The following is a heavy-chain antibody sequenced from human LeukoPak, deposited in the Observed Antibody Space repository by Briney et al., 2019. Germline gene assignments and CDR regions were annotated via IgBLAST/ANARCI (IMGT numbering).Heavy chain of an antibody. CDR2: INHSGST. CDR3: ARGVRKQQPVRRYFDY. Sequence: SETLSLTCAVYGGSFSGYYWSWIRQPPGKGLEWIGEINHSGSTNYNPSLKSRVTISVDTSKNQFSLKLSSVTAADTAVYYCARGVRKQQPVRRYFDYWGQGTLVTVSS. V-gene: IGHV4-34*01. D-gene: IGHD6-13*01. J-gene: IGHJ4*02. CDR1: GGSFSGYY.